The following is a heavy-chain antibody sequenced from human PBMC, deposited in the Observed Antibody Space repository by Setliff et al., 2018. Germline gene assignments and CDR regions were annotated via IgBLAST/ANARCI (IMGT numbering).Heavy chain of an antibody. CDR3: ARDADYYDTSENPIFDH. V-gene: IGHV1-18*01. Sequence: SVKVSCKASGYTFISYGISWVRQAPGQGLEWMGYINTHNGDTFYAQKLQVRVTMTTDTSTSTAYMELRSLRADDTAVYYCARDADYYDTSENPIFDHWGQGTLVTVSS. CDR2: INTHNGDT. D-gene: IGHD3-22*01. CDR1: GYTFISYG. J-gene: IGHJ4*02.